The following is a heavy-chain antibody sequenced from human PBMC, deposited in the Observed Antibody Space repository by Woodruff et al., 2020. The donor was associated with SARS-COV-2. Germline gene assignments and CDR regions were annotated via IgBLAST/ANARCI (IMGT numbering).Heavy chain of an antibody. CDR3: ARTYYDILTGYYNRGAFDI. V-gene: IGHV4-59*01. Sequence: EWIGYIYYSGSTNYNPSLKSRVTISVDTSKNQFSLKLSSVTAADTAVYYCARTYYDILTGYYNRGAFDIWGQGTMVTVS. D-gene: IGHD3-9*01. CDR2: IYYSGST. J-gene: IGHJ3*02.